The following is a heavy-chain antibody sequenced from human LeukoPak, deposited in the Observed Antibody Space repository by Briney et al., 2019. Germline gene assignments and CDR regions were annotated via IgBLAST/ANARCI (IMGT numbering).Heavy chain of an antibody. CDR1: GDSITNYF. V-gene: IGHV4-59*01. D-gene: IGHD2-15*01. CDR2: IYYTGNT. J-gene: IGHJ4*01. CDR3: ERGRVAYSAYYFDY. Sequence: SETLSLTCTVSGDSITNYFWSWIRQPPGKGLEWIGYIYYTGNTNYKPSLKSRVTISVDTSTNQFSLRLRSVTAADTAVYFRERGRVAYSAYYFDYSGRGNLVTVSS.